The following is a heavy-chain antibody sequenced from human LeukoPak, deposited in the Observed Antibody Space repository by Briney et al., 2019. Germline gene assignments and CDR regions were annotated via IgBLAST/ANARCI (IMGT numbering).Heavy chain of an antibody. J-gene: IGHJ4*02. D-gene: IGHD6-19*01. CDR3: ARRSSFYSSGWNYFDY. CDR1: GGSITSSGYF. V-gene: IGHV4-39*01. Sequence: SETLSLTCTVSGGSITSSGYFWGWIRQSPGKGLEWSGSIHSSGSTYYKPSLKSRITISVDTSKNLFSLKLSSVTAADTAVYYCARRSSFYSSGWNYFDYWGQGTLVTVSS. CDR2: IHSSGST.